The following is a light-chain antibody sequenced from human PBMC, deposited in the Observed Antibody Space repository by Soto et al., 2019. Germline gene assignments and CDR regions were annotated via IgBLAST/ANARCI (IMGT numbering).Light chain of an antibody. V-gene: IGKV3-20*01. Sequence: EIVLTQSPGTLSLSPGEGDTLSCRASQSVSSNSLAWYQKKPGQAPRLLIYGASTTATGIPDRFSGSGSGTDFTLTINSLEPEDFAVYYCQQYGSSPLTFGGGTKVEIK. J-gene: IGKJ4*01. CDR2: GAS. CDR1: QSVSSNS. CDR3: QQYGSSPLT.